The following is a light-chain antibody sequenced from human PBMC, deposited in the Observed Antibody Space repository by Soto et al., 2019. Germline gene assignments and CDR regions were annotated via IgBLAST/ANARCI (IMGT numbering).Light chain of an antibody. J-gene: IGKJ2*01. CDR1: RDIASW. V-gene: IGKV1-12*01. CDR3: QQTYGFPYT. Sequence: DIQMTQSPSSVSASVGNRVTITCRASRDIASWLAWYQQKPGKAPRLLIHTASNLQSGVPSRFSGGRAGTDFTLTISSLQPEDSATYYCQQTYGFPYTFGQGTKVDIK. CDR2: TAS.